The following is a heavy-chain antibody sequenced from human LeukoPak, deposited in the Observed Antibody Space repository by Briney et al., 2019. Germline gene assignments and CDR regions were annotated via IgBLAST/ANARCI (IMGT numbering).Heavy chain of an antibody. CDR1: GGSFSGYY. CDR3: ATGHWFADY. CDR2: INHSGST. V-gene: IGHV4-34*01. D-gene: IGHD3-10*01. Sequence: PSETLSLTCAVYGGSFSGYYWSWIRQPPGKGLEWIGEINHSGSTNYNPSLKSRVTISVDTSKNQFSLKLSSVTAADTAVYYCATGHWFADYWGQGTLVTVSS. J-gene: IGHJ4*02.